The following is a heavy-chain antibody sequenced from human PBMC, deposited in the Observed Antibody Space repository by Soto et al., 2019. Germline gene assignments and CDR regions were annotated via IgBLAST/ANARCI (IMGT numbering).Heavy chain of an antibody. CDR3: ARGGGSGSSFVGYYYYTLDV. CDR2: IWYDGSNK. D-gene: IGHD1-26*01. V-gene: IGHV3-33*01. CDR1: GFTFSTYG. J-gene: IGHJ6*02. Sequence: QVQLVESGGGVVQPGRSLRLSCTASGFTFSTYGMHWVRQAPGKGLEWVTVIWYDGSNKYYADSVKGRFTISRDNSKNRVYLQRNSLRADDTAVYYCARGGGSGSSFVGYYYYTLDVWGQGTAVTVSS.